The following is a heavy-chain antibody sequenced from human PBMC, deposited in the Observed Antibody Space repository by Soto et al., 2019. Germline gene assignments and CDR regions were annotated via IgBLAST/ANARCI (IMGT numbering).Heavy chain of an antibody. CDR1: AGSISSPGYY. CDR2: IFHTGST. CDR3: ARGAPATTARGAFDI. Sequence: QVQLQESGPGLMKPSQTLSLTCSVSAGSISSPGYYWSWIRQHPGKGLEWLGYIFHTGSTDYNPSLKSRLTMSVDTSKNQFSLKLTAVTAADTALYYCARGAPATTARGAFDIWGQGTRVTVSS. V-gene: IGHV4-31*03. J-gene: IGHJ3*02. D-gene: IGHD1-1*01.